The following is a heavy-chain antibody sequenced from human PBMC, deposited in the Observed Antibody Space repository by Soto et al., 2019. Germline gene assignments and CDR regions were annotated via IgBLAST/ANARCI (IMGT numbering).Heavy chain of an antibody. D-gene: IGHD3-9*01. Sequence: EVQLLESGGGLVQPGGSLRPSCAASGFTFSSYAMSWVRQAPGKGLEWVSAISGSGGSTYYADSVKGRFTISRDNSKNTLYLQMNSLRAEDTAVYYCAKDPPIFYDILTGYSNHFDYWGQGTLVTVSS. CDR1: GFTFSSYA. J-gene: IGHJ4*02. V-gene: IGHV3-23*01. CDR3: AKDPPIFYDILTGYSNHFDY. CDR2: ISGSGGST.